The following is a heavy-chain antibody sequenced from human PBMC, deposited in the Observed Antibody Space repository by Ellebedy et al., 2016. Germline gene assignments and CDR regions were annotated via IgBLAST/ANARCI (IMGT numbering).Heavy chain of an antibody. CDR1: GGSISSGDYY. D-gene: IGHD2-2*01. CDR3: ATDIVVLPADTDY. V-gene: IGHV4-30-4*01. CDR2: IYYSGST. J-gene: IGHJ4*02. Sequence: SETLSLXXTVSGGSISSGDYYWSWIRQPPGKGLEWIGYIYYSGSTYYNPSLKSRVTISVDTSKNQFSLKLSSVTAADTAVYYCATDIVVLPADTDYWGQGTLVTVSS.